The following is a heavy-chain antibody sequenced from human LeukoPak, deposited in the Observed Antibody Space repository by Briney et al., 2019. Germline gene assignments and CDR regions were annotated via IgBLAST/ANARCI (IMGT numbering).Heavy chain of an antibody. D-gene: IGHD3-22*01. V-gene: IGHV4-34*01. CDR1: GGSFSGYY. CDR3: ARGLRDSSGPAYYFDY. Sequence: SETLSLTCAVYGGSFSGYYWSWIRQLPGKGLEWIGEINHSGSTNYNPSLKSRVTISVDTSKNQFSLKLSSVTAADTAVYYCARGLRDSSGPAYYFDYWGQGTLVTVSS. CDR2: INHSGST. J-gene: IGHJ4*02.